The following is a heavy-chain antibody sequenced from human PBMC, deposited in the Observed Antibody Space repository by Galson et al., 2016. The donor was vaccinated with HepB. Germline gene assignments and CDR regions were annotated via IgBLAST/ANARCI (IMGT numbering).Heavy chain of an antibody. J-gene: IGHJ4*02. CDR2: INSDGSSA. V-gene: IGHV3-74*01. CDR1: GFSFTNHW. CDR3: VRFMGNWNYAFDY. Sequence: SLRLSCAASGFSFTNHWMHWVRQGPGRGLVWVSRINSDGSSADYADSVKGRFTISRDNAKNTLFLRMSSLRPEDTALYYCVRFMGNWNYAFDYWGQGTLVSVSS. D-gene: IGHD1-7*01.